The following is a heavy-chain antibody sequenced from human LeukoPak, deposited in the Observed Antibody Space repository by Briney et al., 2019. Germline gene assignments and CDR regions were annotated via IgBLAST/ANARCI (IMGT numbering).Heavy chain of an antibody. CDR3: ARGHMAAAGRRGYYFDY. CDR1: GGSISSYH. V-gene: IGHV4-4*07. D-gene: IGHD6-13*01. J-gene: IGHJ4*02. Sequence: SETLSLTCTVSGGSISSYHWSWIRQPDGPGQERIGRIYTSGSTNYNPSLKSRVTMSVDTSKNQFSLKLSSVTAADTAVYYCARGHMAAAGRRGYYFDYWGQGTLVTVSS. CDR2: IYTSGST.